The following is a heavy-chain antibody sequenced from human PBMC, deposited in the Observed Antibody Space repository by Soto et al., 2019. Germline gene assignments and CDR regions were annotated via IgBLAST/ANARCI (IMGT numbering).Heavy chain of an antibody. J-gene: IGHJ4*02. CDR3: ARGFKTVLRYFDWLSPYYFDY. D-gene: IGHD3-9*01. CDR2: INHSGST. CDR1: GGSFSGYY. Sequence: NPSETLSLTCAVYGGSFSGYYWSWIRQPPGKGLEWIGEINHSGSTNYNPSLKSRVTISVDTSKNQFSLKLSSVTAADTAVYYCARGFKTVLRYFDWLSPYYFDYWGQGTLVTRLL. V-gene: IGHV4-34*01.